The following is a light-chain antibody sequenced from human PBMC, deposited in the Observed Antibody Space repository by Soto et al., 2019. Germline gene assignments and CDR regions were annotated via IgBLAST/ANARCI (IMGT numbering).Light chain of an antibody. Sequence: PGESATLSCRASERVSTNLAWYQQTPGQAPRLLIYSASRRPTDIPVRFSGSGSGTEFTLIISNLQPDDFATYYCQQFKDYVWTFGQGTKVDIK. J-gene: IGKJ1*01. CDR2: SAS. CDR3: QQFKDYVWT. V-gene: IGKV3-15*01. CDR1: ERVSTN.